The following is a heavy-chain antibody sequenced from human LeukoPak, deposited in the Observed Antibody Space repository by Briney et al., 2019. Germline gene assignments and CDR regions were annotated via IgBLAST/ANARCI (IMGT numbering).Heavy chain of an antibody. Sequence: GGSLRLSCAASGFTFSSYAMHWVRQAPGKGLEWVAVISYDGSNKYYADSVKGRFTISRDNSKNTLYLQMNSLRAEDTAVYYCAKGVDTAMVMANYFDYWGQGTLVTVSS. CDR1: GFTFSSYA. J-gene: IGHJ4*02. CDR3: AKGVDTAMVMANYFDY. CDR2: ISYDGSNK. V-gene: IGHV3-30*04. D-gene: IGHD5-18*01.